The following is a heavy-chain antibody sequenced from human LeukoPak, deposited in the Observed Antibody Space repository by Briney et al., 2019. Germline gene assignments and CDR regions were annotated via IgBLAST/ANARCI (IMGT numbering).Heavy chain of an antibody. CDR2: IIPIFGTA. CDR3: ASSFGEFNWFDP. J-gene: IGHJ5*02. D-gene: IGHD3-10*01. Sequence: SVKVSCKASGGTFSSYAISWVRQAPGQGLEWMGGIIPIFGTANYAQKFQGRVTITADESTSTAYMELSSLRSEDTAVYYCASSFGEFNWFDPWGQGTLVTVSS. CDR1: GGTFSSYA. V-gene: IGHV1-69*13.